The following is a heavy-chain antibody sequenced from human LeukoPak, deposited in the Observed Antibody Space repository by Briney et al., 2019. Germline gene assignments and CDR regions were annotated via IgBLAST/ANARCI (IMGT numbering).Heavy chain of an antibody. J-gene: IGHJ4*02. V-gene: IGHV4-38-2*01. CDR3: ARTARLFDY. D-gene: IGHD4-11*01. Sequence: KPSETLSLNCAVSGYSITSGYYWGWVRQPPRKGLEWIGNYYHSGYTYYNPSLKSRVTISVDTSKNQLSLKLTSVTTADTAVYYCARTARLFDYWGQGTQVTVSS. CDR1: GYSITSGYY. CDR2: YYHSGYT.